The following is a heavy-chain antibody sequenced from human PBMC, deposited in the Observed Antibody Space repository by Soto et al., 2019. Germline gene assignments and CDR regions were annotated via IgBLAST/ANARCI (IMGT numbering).Heavy chain of an antibody. J-gene: IGHJ4*02. CDR2: ISSSSSYT. V-gene: IGHV3-11*06. Sequence: PGGSLRLSCAASGFTFSDYYMSWIRQAPGKGLEWVSYISSSSSYTNYADSVKGRFTISRDNAKNSLYLQMNSLRAEDTAVYYCARLLPGSYFFDYWGQGTLVTVSS. D-gene: IGHD3-9*01. CDR3: ARLLPGSYFFDY. CDR1: GFTFSDYY.